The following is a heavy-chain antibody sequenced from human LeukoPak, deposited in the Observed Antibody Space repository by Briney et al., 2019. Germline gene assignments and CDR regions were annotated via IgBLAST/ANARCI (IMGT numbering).Heavy chain of an antibody. CDR1: GFTVSNNY. D-gene: IGHD1-26*01. Sequence: VGSLRLSRAASGFTVSNNYMSWVRQAPGKGLEWVSVIYKVGNTFYADFVKGRFTISRDNSKNTLYLQMNSLRAEDTALYYCARGLVVGGTGVWAFDIWGQATVDTVSS. CDR2: IYKVGNT. CDR3: ARGLVVGGTGVWAFDI. J-gene: IGHJ3*02. V-gene: IGHV3-66*01.